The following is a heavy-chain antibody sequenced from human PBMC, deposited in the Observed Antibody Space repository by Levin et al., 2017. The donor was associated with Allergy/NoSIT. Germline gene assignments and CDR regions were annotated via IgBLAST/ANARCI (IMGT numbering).Heavy chain of an antibody. CDR2: IWYDGINK. D-gene: IGHD4-17*01. V-gene: IGHV3-33*01. CDR1: GFTFRSYG. Sequence: GGSLRLSCAASGFTFRSYGMHWVRQAPGKGLEWVAVIWYDGINKYYADSVKGRFTISRDNSKNTLYLQMNSLRAEDTAVYYCARIPPDYGDDYYYGMDVWGQGTTVTVSS. CDR3: ARIPPDYGDDYYYGMDV. J-gene: IGHJ6*02.